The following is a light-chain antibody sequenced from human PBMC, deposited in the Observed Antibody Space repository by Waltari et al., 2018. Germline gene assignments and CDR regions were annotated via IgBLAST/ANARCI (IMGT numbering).Light chain of an antibody. CDR2: EAT. J-gene: IGLJ1*01. CDR3: SSYSSSTTLGNV. Sequence: QSALTQAASVSGSPGQSITISCSGTGSGVGSYDLVPCYQQHPGKAPKLIIYEATKRPSGVSSRFSGSKSGNTASLTISGLQAEDEADYFCSSYSSSTTLGNVFGTGTKVTVL. V-gene: IGLV2-23*01. CDR1: GSGVGSYDL.